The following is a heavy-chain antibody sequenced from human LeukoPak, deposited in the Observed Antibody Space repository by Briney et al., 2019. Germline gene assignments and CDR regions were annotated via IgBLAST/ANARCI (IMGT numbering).Heavy chain of an antibody. CDR1: GGSFSGYY. Sequence: SETLSLTCAVYGGSFSGYYWSWIRQPPGKGLEWIGEINHSGGTNYNPSLKSRVTISVDTSKNQFSLKLSSVTAADTAVYYCARGMIVVVPAAIAFDYWGQGTLVTVSS. V-gene: IGHV4-34*01. D-gene: IGHD2-2*01. CDR2: INHSGGT. CDR3: ARGMIVVVPAAIAFDY. J-gene: IGHJ4*02.